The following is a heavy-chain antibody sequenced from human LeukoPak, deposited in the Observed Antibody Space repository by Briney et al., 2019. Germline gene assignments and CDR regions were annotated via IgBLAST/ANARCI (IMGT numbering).Heavy chain of an antibody. V-gene: IGHV1-2*02. CDR1: GYTFTGDD. CDR3: AREGYCSCGSCENWFDP. J-gene: IGHJ5*02. CDR2: INPNSGGT. Sequence: GASVKVSCKASGYTFTGDDMHWVRQAPGQGLEWMGWINPNSGGTNYAQKFQGRVTMTRDTSISTAYMELSRLRSDDTAVYYCAREGYCSCGSCENWFDPWGQGTLVTVSS. D-gene: IGHD2-15*01.